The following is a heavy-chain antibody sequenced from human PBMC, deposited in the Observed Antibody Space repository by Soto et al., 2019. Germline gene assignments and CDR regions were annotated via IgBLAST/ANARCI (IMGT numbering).Heavy chain of an antibody. CDR3: GYSYDRDYYYYGMDV. CDR1: GGTFSSYA. V-gene: IGHV1-69*13. J-gene: IGHJ6*02. CDR2: IIPIFGTA. D-gene: IGHD5-18*01. Sequence: SVKVSCKASGGTFSSYAISWVRQAPGQGLEWMGGIIPIFGTANYAQKFQGRVTITADEPTSTAYMELSSLRSEDTAVYYCGYSYDRDYYYYGMDVWGQGTTVTVSS.